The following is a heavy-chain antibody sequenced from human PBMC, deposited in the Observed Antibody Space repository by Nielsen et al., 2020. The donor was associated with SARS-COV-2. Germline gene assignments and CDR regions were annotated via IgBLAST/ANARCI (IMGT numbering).Heavy chain of an antibody. Sequence: KVSCKASGYTFTGYYMHWVRQAPGQGLEWMGWINPNSGGTNYAQKFQGRVTMTRDTSISTAYMELSRLRSDDTAVYYCARDSIAVAGWFDPWGQGTLVTVSS. V-gene: IGHV1-2*02. D-gene: IGHD6-19*01. CDR3: ARDSIAVAGWFDP. J-gene: IGHJ5*02. CDR1: GYTFTGYY. CDR2: INPNSGGT.